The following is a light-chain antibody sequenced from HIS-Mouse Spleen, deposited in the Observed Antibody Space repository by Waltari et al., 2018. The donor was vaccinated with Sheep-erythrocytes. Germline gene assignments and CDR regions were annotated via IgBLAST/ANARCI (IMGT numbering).Light chain of an antibody. CDR3: CSYAGSYNHV. Sequence: QSALTQPRSVSGSPGQSVTISCTGTSSDVGGYNYVSWYQQHPGKAPNVMIYDVSKRPSGVPDRSSGSKSGNTASLTISGLQAEDEADYYCCSYAGSYNHVFATGTKVTVL. CDR2: DVS. V-gene: IGLV2-11*01. J-gene: IGLJ1*01. CDR1: SSDVGGYNY.